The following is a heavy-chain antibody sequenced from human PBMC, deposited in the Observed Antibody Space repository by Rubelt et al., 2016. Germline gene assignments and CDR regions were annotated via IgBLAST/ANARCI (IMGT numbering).Heavy chain of an antibody. V-gene: IGHV3-21*01. Sequence: EVRLVESGGGLVKPGGSLRLSCAASGFTFSSYSMNWVRQAPGKGLEWVSSISSSSSYIYYADSVKGRFTISRDNAKNSLYLQMNSLRAEDTAVYYCARDGRAPHCSSTSCCLDYWGQGTLVTVSS. CDR3: ARDGRAPHCSSTSCCLDY. D-gene: IGHD2-2*01. CDR2: ISSSSSYI. J-gene: IGHJ4*02. CDR1: GFTFSSYS.